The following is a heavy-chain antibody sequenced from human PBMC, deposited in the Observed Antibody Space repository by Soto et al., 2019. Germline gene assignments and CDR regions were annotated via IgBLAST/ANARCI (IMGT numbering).Heavy chain of an antibody. CDR1: GFSVSINY. V-gene: IGHV3-53*02. J-gene: IGHJ6*02. D-gene: IGHD3-16*01. CDR3: TRPAPYYAMDV. CDR2: IRSGGDT. Sequence: EEQLVETGGGLSQPGGSLRLSCAASGFSVSINYMSWVRQAPGKGLEWVSLIRSGGDTDYADSVRGRFTISRDNTKNTVFLQMNSLRAEDTAIYYCTRPAPYYAMDVWGQGTTVIVSS.